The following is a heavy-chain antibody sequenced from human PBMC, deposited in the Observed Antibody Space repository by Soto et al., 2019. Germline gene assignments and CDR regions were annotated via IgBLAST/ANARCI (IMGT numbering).Heavy chain of an antibody. CDR1: GDSISSGYY. J-gene: IGHJ4*02. CDR2: VYHSGRT. CDR3: ARDGGSLGQEIEY. Sequence: PSETLSLTCAVSGDSISSGYYWGWIRQPPGKGLEWIASVYHSGRTYYNPSLKSRVTISVDTSKNQFSLRLSSVTAADTAVYYCARDGGSLGQEIEYWGQGTLVTVSS. V-gene: IGHV4-38-2*02. D-gene: IGHD1-26*01.